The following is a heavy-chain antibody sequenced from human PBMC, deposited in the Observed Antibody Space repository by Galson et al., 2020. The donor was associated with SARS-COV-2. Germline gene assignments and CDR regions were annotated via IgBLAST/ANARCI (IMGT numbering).Heavy chain of an antibody. J-gene: IGHJ4*02. V-gene: IGHV3-30*18. CDR1: GFTFSSYG. CDR2: ISYDGSNK. Sequence: GGSLRLSCAASGFTFSSYGMHWVRQAPGKGLEWVAVISYDGSNKYYADSVKGRFTISRDNSKNTLYLQMNSLRAEDTAVYYCAKLSGVIVGSYEYWGQGTLVTVSS. CDR3: AKLSGVIVGSYEY. D-gene: IGHD1-26*01.